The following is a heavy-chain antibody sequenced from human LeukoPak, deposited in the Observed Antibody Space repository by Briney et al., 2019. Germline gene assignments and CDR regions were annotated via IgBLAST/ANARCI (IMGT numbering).Heavy chain of an antibody. D-gene: IGHD4-11*01. CDR3: AKAGPTTRTRKYYFDY. V-gene: IGHV3-23*01. CDR2: ISGSGDST. Sequence: PGGSLRLSCAASGFTFSSYAMSWVRQAPGKGLEWVSAISGSGDSTYYADSVKGRFTISRDNSKNTLYLQMNSLRAEDTAVYYCAKAGPTTRTRKYYFDYWGQGTLVTVSS. CDR1: GFTFSSYA. J-gene: IGHJ4*02.